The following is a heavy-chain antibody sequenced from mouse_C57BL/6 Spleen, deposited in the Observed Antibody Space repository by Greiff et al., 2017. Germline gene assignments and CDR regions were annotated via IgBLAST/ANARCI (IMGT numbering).Heavy chain of an antibody. CDR1: GYAFSSYW. J-gene: IGHJ4*01. CDR3: ARSAGSSPYYYAMDY. CDR2: IYPGDGDT. D-gene: IGHD1-1*01. V-gene: IGHV1-80*01. Sequence: QFQLQQSGAELVKPGASVKISCKASGYAFSSYWMNWVKQRPGKGLEWIGQIYPGDGDTNYNGKFKGKATLTADKSSSTAYMQLSSLTSEDSAVYFCARSAGSSPYYYAMDYWGQGTSVTVSS.